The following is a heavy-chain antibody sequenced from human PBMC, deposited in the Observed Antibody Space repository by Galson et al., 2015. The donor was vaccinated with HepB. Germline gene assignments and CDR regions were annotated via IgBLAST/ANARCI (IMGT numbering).Heavy chain of an antibody. J-gene: IGHJ6*03. CDR3: ARVNAYYYYYYMDV. CDR2: IKQDGSEK. Sequence: SLRLSCAASGFTFSSYWMSWVRQAPGKGLEWVANIKQDGSEKYYVDSVKGRFTISRDNAKNSLYLQMDSLRDEDTAVYYCARVNAYYYYYYMDVWGKGTTVTVSS. V-gene: IGHV3-7*01. CDR1: GFTFSSYW.